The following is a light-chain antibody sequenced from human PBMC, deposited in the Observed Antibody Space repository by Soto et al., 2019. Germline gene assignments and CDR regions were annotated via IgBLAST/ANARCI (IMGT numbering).Light chain of an antibody. V-gene: IGLV2-8*01. CDR2: EVN. Sequence: QSALTQPPSASGSPGQSVTISCTGTSSDVGGYNYVSWYQQHPGKAPKLMIYEVNKRPSGVPDRFSGSKSGNTASLTVSGLHAEDEADYYCTSYAGSNNVFGTGTKLTVL. J-gene: IGLJ1*01. CDR1: SSDVGGYNY. CDR3: TSYAGSNNV.